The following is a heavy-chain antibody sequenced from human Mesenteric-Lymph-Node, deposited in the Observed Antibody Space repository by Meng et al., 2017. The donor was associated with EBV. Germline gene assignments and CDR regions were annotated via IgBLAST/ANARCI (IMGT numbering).Heavy chain of an antibody. CDR1: GFTFRSYA. CDR2: IRTSGNAK. Sequence: EVQLVESGGXLVKPGVSXRLSCCGSGFTFRSYAMHWVRQAPGKGLEWVSSIRTSGNAKFYADSGKGRFTISRDNYMNTLYLQMNSLKAEDTAVYYCAKDYRRYFDWLFCDYWGQGALVTVSS. J-gene: IGHJ4*02. D-gene: IGHD3-9*01. V-gene: IGHV3-23*04. CDR3: AKDYRRYFDWLFCDY.